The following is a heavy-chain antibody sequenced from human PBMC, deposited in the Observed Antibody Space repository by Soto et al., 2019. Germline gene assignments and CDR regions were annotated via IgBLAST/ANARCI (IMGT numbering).Heavy chain of an antibody. CDR2: ILYSGST. CDR1: GGSITRNNHY. Sequence: QLQLQESGPGLVKPSETLSLTCIVSGGSITRNNHYWGWIRQSPGKGLEWIGSILYSGSTNYNQSIKKRVTLSVATSKNRFSLKMSSVTAADTARYYCARLGSSGWYQGSYFDYWGQGTLVTVSS. CDR3: ARLGSSGWYQGSYFDY. V-gene: IGHV4-39*01. J-gene: IGHJ4*02. D-gene: IGHD6-19*01.